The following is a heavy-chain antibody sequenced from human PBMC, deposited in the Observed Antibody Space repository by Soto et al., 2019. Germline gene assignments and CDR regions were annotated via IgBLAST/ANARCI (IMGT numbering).Heavy chain of an antibody. CDR3: AKDQLRGVRGVITYYYGMDV. V-gene: IGHV3-30*18. Sequence: QVQLEESGGGVVQPGRSLRLSCAASGFTFSSYGMHWVRQAPGKGLEWVAVISYDGSNKYYADSVKGRFTISRDNSKNTLYLQMNSLRAEDTAVYYCAKDQLRGVRGVITYYYGMDVWGQGTTVTVSS. CDR1: GFTFSSYG. J-gene: IGHJ6*02. D-gene: IGHD3-10*01. CDR2: ISYDGSNK.